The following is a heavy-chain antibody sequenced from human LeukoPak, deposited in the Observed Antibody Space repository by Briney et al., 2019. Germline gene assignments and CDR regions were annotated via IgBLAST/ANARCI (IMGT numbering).Heavy chain of an antibody. CDR3: ATDRFYYDSSGYTLFDY. CDR1: GYTLTELS. D-gene: IGHD3-22*01. J-gene: IGHJ4*02. Sequence: ASVKVSCKVSGYTLTELSMHWVRQAPGKGLEWMGGFDPEDGETIYAQKFQGRVTMTEDTSTDTAYMELSSLRSEDTAVYYCATDRFYYDSSGYTLFDYWGQGTLVTVSS. CDR2: FDPEDGET. V-gene: IGHV1-24*01.